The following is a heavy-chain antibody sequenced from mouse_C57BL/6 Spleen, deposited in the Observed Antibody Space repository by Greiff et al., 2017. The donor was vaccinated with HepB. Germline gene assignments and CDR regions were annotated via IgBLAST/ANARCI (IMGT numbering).Heavy chain of an antibody. Sequence: DVHLVESGGDLVKPGGSLKLSCAASGFTFSSYGMSWVRQTPDKRLEWVATISSGGSYTYYPDSVKGRFTISRDNAKNTLYLQMSSLKSEDTAMYYCASEDYDYDGFAYWGQGTLVTVSA. CDR1: GFTFSSYG. CDR2: ISSGGSYT. CDR3: ASEDYDYDGFAY. D-gene: IGHD2-4*01. J-gene: IGHJ3*01. V-gene: IGHV5-6*01.